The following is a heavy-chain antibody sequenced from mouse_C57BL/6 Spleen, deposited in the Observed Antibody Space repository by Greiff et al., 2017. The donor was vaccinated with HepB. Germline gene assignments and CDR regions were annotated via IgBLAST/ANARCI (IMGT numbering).Heavy chain of an antibody. CDR1: GYSFTGYY. J-gene: IGHJ3*01. D-gene: IGHD4-1*01. Sequence: VQLKQSGPELVKPGASVKISCKASGYSFTGYYMNWVKQSPDKSLEWIGEINPSTGGTTYNQKFKAKATLTVDKSSSTAYMQLKSLTSEDSAVYYCARGNWDGAWFAYWGQGTLVTVSA. CDR3: ARGNWDGAWFAY. V-gene: IGHV1-42*01. CDR2: INPSTGGT.